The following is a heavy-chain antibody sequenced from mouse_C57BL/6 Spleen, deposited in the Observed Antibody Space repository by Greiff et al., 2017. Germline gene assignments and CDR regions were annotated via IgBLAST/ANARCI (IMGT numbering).Heavy chain of an antibody. D-gene: IGHD2-1*01. V-gene: IGHV6-3*01. CDR1: GFTFSNYW. CDR2: IRLKSDNYAT. J-gene: IGHJ1*03. Sequence: DVMLVESGGGLVQPGGSMKLSCVASGFTFSNYWMNWVRQSPEKGLEWVAQIRLKSDNYATHYAESVKGRFTISRDDSKSSVYLQMNNLRAQDTVIYYCRIYYGNLRYFDVWGTGTTGTVSS. CDR3: RIYYGNLRYFDV.